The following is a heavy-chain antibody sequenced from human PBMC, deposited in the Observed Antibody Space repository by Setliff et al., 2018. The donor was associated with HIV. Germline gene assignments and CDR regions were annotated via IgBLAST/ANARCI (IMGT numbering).Heavy chain of an antibody. V-gene: IGHV4-59*01. CDR2: IDYSGST. J-gene: IGHJ5*02. D-gene: IGHD3-3*01. CDR3: ARGNTISEVVTTNWLDP. Sequence: KPSETLSLTCSVSGDSISRYYWSWIRQPPGKGLEWIGYIDYSGSTSYNPSLKSRVTISKDTPKKQISLRLRFVTAADTAVYYCARGNTISEVVTTNWLDPWGQGTLVTVSS. CDR1: GDSISRYY.